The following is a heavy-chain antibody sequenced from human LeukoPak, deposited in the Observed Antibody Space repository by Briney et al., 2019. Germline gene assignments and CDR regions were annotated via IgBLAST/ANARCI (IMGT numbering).Heavy chain of an antibody. CDR2: INPSGGST. CDR3: ARGPPVLLWFGELLPHYYYYYMDV. Sequence: ASVKVSCKASGYTFTSYYMHWVRQAPGQGLEWMGIINPSGGSTSYAQKFQGRVTMTRDTSTSTVYMELSSLRSEDTAVYYCARGPPVLLWFGELLPHYYYYYMDVWGKGTTVTISS. D-gene: IGHD3-10*01. J-gene: IGHJ6*03. CDR1: GYTFTSYY. V-gene: IGHV1-46*01.